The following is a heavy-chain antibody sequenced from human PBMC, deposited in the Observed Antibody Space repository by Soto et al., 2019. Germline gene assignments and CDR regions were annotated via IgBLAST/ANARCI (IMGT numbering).Heavy chain of an antibody. V-gene: IGHV4-34*01. D-gene: IGHD3-22*01. CDR2: INHSGST. CDR3: ARCSIYDSSGYFDAYYYGMDV. J-gene: IGHJ6*02. CDR1: GGSFSGYY. Sequence: SETLSLTCAVYGGSFSGYYWSWLRQPPGKGLEWIGEINHSGSTNYNPSLKSRVTISVDTSKNQFSLKLSSVTAADTAVYYCARCSIYDSSGYFDAYYYGMDVWGQGTTVTVSS.